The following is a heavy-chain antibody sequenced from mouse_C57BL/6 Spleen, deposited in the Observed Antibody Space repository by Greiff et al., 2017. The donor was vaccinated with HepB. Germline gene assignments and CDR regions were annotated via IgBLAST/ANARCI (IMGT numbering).Heavy chain of an antibody. V-gene: IGHV2-6-1*01. CDR2: IWSDGST. Sequence: QVQLKESGPGLVAPSQSLSITCTVSGFSLTSYGVHWVRQPPGKGLEWLVVIWSDGSTTYNSALKSRLSISKDNSKSQVFLKMNSLQTDDTAMYFCARHDDYDYAGGYAMDYWGQGTSVTVSS. CDR1: GFSLTSYG. D-gene: IGHD2-4*01. CDR3: ARHDDYDYAGGYAMDY. J-gene: IGHJ4*01.